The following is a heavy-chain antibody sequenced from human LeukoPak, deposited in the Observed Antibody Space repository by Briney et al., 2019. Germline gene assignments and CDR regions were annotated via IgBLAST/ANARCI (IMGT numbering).Heavy chain of an antibody. J-gene: IGHJ5*02. CDR1: GGSFSGYY. Sequence: SETLSLTCAVYGGSFSGYYWSWIRQPEGKGLEWIGYIYYSGSTNYNPSLKSRVTISVDASKNQFSLKLSAVTAADTAVYYCAREAGLSWFDPWGQGTLVTVS. CDR3: AREAGLSWFDP. CDR2: IYYSGST. D-gene: IGHD5/OR15-5a*01. V-gene: IGHV4-59*01.